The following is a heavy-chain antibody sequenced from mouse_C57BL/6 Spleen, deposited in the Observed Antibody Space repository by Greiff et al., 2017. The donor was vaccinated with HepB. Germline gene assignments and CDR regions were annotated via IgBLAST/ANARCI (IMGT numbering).Heavy chain of an antibody. Sequence: EVKLMESVAELVRPGASVKLSCTASGFNIKNTYMHWVKQRPEQGLEWIGRIDPANGNTKYAPKFQGKATITADTSSNTAYLQLSSLTSEDTAIYYCARWLRENWYFDVWGTGTTVTVSS. CDR1: GFNIKNTY. D-gene: IGHD2-2*01. CDR2: IDPANGNT. CDR3: ARWLRENWYFDV. J-gene: IGHJ1*03. V-gene: IGHV14-3*01.